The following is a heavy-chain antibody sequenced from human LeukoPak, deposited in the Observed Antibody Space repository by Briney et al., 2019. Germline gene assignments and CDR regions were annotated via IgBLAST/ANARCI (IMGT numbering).Heavy chain of an antibody. CDR1: GASISSYY. D-gene: IGHD3-10*01. J-gene: IGHJ6*02. CDR2: ISNSGST. V-gene: IGHV4-59*08. CDR3: ARTPARGGMDV. Sequence: SETLSLTCSVSGASISSYYWSWMRQPPGKGLEWIGYISNSGSTNYNPSLKSRVTISVDTSKNQFSLNLNSMTAADTAVYYCARTPARGGMDVWGQGTTVTVSS.